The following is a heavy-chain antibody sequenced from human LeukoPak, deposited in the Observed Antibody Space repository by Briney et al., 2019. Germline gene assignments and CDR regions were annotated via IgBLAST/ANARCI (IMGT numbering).Heavy chain of an antibody. J-gene: IGHJ4*02. CDR1: GFTFSSFW. D-gene: IGHD6-13*01. CDR2: IKHDGSEK. CDR3: ARGGYSSSWFWVF. V-gene: IGHV3-7*01. Sequence: GGSLRLSCEASGFTFSSFWMTWVRQAPGKGLEWVANIKHDGSEKYYVDSVKGRFTISRDNVENSLYLQINSLRVEDTAIYYCARGGYSSSWFWVFWGQGTLVSVSS.